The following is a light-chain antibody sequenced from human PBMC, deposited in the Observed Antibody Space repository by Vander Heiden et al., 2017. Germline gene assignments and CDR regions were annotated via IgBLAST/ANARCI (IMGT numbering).Light chain of an antibody. CDR2: AAS. CDR1: QGISSY. Sequence: AIRMTQSPSSFSASTGDRVTITCRASQGISSYLAWYQQKPGKAPKLLIYAASTWQSGVPSRFSGSGSGTDFTLTISCLQSEDFATYYCQRDASYPHAFGHGTKVDIK. CDR3: QRDASYPHA. V-gene: IGKV1-8*01. J-gene: IGKJ3*01.